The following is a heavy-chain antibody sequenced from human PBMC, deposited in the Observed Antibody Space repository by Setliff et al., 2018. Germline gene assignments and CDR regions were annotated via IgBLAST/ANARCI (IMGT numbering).Heavy chain of an antibody. CDR2: IYWDDDK. CDR3: ARTFYYDDSGSNRLLYYFDY. CDR1: GFSLSTYGVS. Sequence: SGPTLVNPPQTLTLTCTFSGFSLSTYGVSVGWIRQPPGKALEWLALIYWDDDKRYSPSLKSRVTITKDTSKNQVVLTMTGMDPVDAATYYCARTFYYDDSGSNRLLYYFDYWGQGALVTVSS. J-gene: IGHJ4*02. D-gene: IGHD3-22*01. V-gene: IGHV2-5*02.